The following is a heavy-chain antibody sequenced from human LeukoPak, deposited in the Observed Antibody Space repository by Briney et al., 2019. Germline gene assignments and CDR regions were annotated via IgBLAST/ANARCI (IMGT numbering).Heavy chain of an antibody. CDR3: ARGWRDGLDALDI. CDR1: GDSVSRNSAA. V-gene: IGHV6-1*01. Sequence: NPSQTLSLTCAISGDSVSRNSAAWNWIRQSPSRGLEWLGRTYYRSKWYNDYAVSVKSRIMINPDTSKNEFSLQLKSVTPEDTAVYYCARGWRDGLDALDIWGQGTMVTVSS. J-gene: IGHJ3*02. CDR2: TYYRSKWYN. D-gene: IGHD5-24*01.